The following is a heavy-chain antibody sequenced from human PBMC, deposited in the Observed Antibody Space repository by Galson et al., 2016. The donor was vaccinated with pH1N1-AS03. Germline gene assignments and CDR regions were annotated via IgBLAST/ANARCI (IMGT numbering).Heavy chain of an antibody. V-gene: IGHV4-59*11. D-gene: IGHD4-17*01. Sequence: SETLSLTCTVSGGFFGSHSWSWVRQSPGKGLECIGYIYSSGSAIYNPSFRSRVTISVDTSKNQLSLKLTSVTAADTAVYYCARAYGYGDYGIDYWGQGTLVTVSS. CDR3: ARAYGYGDYGIDY. J-gene: IGHJ4*02. CDR2: IYSSGSA. CDR1: GGFFGSHS.